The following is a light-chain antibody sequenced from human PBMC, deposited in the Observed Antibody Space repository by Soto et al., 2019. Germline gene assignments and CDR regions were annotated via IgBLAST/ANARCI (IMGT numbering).Light chain of an antibody. CDR2: GAS. J-gene: IGKJ3*01. Sequence: DIQMTQSPSSLSASVGDRVTITCRASQSINKYINWYQQKPGKAPNLPINGASSLQSGIPSRFSGSGSGTDFTLTNSNLHPEDFAPYYCHQTYSTPFSFGPGTKVDIK. V-gene: IGKV1-39*01. CDR3: HQTYSTPFS. CDR1: QSINKY.